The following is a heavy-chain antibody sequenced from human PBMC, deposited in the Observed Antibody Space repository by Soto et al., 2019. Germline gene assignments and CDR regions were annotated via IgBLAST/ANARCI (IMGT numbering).Heavy chain of an antibody. CDR3: NAYCDFWGGHTPL. V-gene: IGHV3-15*07. D-gene: IGHD3-3*01. CDR1: GFTFENVW. CDR2: IKSKADGETI. J-gene: IGHJ4*02. Sequence: EVQLVESGGGLVKPGGSVGLSCAASGFTFENVWMHWVRQAPGKGLEWVGRIKSKADGETIDYAEPVKGRCSISRDESKNTLYLQMNNLKTEDTAVYYCNAYCDFWGGHTPLWGQGTLVAVSS.